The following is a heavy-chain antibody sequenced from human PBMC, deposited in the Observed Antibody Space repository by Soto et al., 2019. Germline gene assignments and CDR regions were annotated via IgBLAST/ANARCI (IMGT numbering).Heavy chain of an antibody. J-gene: IGHJ5*02. V-gene: IGHV4-4*07. CDR1: GGSISSYY. CDR3: ARDSGIAAAAWFDP. CDR2: IYTSGST. Sequence: ETLSLTCTVSGGSISSYYWSWIRQPAGKGLEWIGRIYTSGSTNYNPSLKSRVTMSVDTSKNQFSLKLSSVTAADTAVYYCARDSGIAAAAWFDPWGQGTLVTVSS. D-gene: IGHD6-13*01.